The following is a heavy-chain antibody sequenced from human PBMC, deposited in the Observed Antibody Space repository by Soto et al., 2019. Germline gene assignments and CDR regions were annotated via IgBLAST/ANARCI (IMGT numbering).Heavy chain of an antibody. D-gene: IGHD3-16*01. J-gene: IGHJ5*02. V-gene: IGHV4-34*01. CDR2: INHSGST. Sequence: SETLSLTCAVFGGSFSGYYWSWIRQPPGKGLEWIGEINHSGSTNYNPSLKSRVTISVDTSKNQFSLKLSSVTAADTAVYYCARGLPPYYDYVWGSYRRGNWFDPWGQGTLVTVSS. CDR3: ARGLPPYYDYVWGSYRRGNWFDP. CDR1: GGSFSGYY.